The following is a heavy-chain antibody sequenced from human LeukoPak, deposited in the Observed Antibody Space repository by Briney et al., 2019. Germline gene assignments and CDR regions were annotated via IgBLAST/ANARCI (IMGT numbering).Heavy chain of an antibody. J-gene: IGHJ6*03. V-gene: IGHV4-59*11. CDR3: ARAGYSSGWTPGDYYYYYYMDV. CDR2: TSYSGST. Sequence: SETLSLTCTVSGASITSHYCNWIRQPPGKGLEWIGYTSYSGSTNYNPSLKSRVTISVDTSKNQFSLKLSSVTAADTAVYYCARAGYSSGWTPGDYYYYYYMDVWGKGTTVTVSS. D-gene: IGHD6-19*01. CDR1: GASITSHY.